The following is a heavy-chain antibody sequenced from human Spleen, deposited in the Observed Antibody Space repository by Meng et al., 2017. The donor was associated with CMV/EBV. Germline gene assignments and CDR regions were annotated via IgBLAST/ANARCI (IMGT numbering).Heavy chain of an antibody. CDR2: ISYDGSNE. V-gene: IGHV3-30*02. J-gene: IGHJ6*02. CDR1: GFTFTNYG. CDR3: AKDSGGEGDKDV. Sequence: GESLKISCAASGFTFTNYGMHWVRQAPDKGLEWVAFISYDGSNEYYGDSVQGRLTISRDNSKNTVYLQMKSLRLDDTALYYCAKDSGGEGDKDVWGQGTTVTVSS. D-gene: IGHD3-10*01.